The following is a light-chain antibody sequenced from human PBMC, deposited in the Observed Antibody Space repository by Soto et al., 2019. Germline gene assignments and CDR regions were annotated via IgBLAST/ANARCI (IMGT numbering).Light chain of an antibody. V-gene: IGKV3D-15*01. Sequence: EIVMTQSPATLSLSPGERATLSCRASQSVSSKLAWFQQKPGQAPRLLIYGSYTRATGIPARFSGSGSGTEFTLTISSLQSEDSAVYHCQQYNNWLLTFGQGTKVEIK. J-gene: IGKJ1*01. CDR2: GSY. CDR1: QSVSSK. CDR3: QQYNNWLLT.